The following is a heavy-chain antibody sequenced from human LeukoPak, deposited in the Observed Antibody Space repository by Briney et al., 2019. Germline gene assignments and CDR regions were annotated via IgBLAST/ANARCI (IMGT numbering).Heavy chain of an antibody. CDR1: GYSFTSYW. CDR3: ARPGKSGSFYPYFYYYDMDV. J-gene: IGHJ6*02. V-gene: IGHV5-51*01. D-gene: IGHD1-26*01. Sequence: GESLKISCKGSGYSFTSYWIAWVRQMPGKGLEWMGILYPGDSDTRYSPSIQGLVTMSADKSISTAYLQWGSLRASDTAIYYCARPGKSGSFYPYFYYYDMDVWGQGTTVTVSS. CDR2: LYPGDSDT.